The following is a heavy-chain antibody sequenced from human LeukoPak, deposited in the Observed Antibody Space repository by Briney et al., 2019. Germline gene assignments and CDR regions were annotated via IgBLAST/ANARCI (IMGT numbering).Heavy chain of an antibody. CDR1: GGSISTYS. J-gene: IGHJ4*02. Sequence: PSETLSLNCTVSGGSISTYSWTWVRHSPGPGLVGIGFVVTTTTQYSAGLRSRVAISVDTCTNQFSLWLESVTTADTAVYICARDTTVAAGSPIWGQGDPGTVSS. D-gene: IGHD6-19*01. CDR3: ARDTTVAAGSPI. CDR2: VVTTTT. V-gene: IGHV4-4*07.